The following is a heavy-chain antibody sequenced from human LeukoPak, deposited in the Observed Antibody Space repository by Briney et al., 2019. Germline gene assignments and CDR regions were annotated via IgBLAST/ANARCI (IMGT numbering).Heavy chain of an antibody. CDR1: GFTFSSYS. D-gene: IGHD6-19*01. CDR3: ARDTSGLIDY. CDR2: ISSSSYI. Sequence: PGGSLRLSCAASGFTFSSYSMNWVRQAPGKGLEWVSSISSSSYIYYADSVKGRFTISRDNAQDSLYPQMNSLRAEDTAVYYYARDTSGLIDYWGQGTLVTVSS. V-gene: IGHV3-21*01. J-gene: IGHJ4*02.